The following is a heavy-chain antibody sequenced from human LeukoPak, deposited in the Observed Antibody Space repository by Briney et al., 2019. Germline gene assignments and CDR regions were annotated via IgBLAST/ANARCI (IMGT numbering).Heavy chain of an antibody. J-gene: IGHJ4*02. V-gene: IGHV4-34*01. CDR1: GGSFSGYY. Sequence: SETLSLTCAVYGGSFSGYYWCWIRQPPGRGLEWIGEINHSGSTNYNPSLKSRVTISVDTSKNQFSLKLSSVTAADTAVYYCASGKARAARFDYWGQGTLVTVSS. CDR3: ASGKARAARFDY. D-gene: IGHD6-6*01. CDR2: INHSGST.